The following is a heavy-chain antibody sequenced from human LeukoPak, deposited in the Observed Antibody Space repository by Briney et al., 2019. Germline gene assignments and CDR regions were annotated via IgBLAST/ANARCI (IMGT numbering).Heavy chain of an antibody. CDR2: IRYDGSNK. Sequence: GGSLRLSCAASGFTFSSYGMHWVRQAPGKGLEWVAFIRYDGSNKYYADSVKGRFTNYRDNSKNTLYLQMNSLRAEDTAVYYCAKDVIVAFDYWGQGTLVTVSS. V-gene: IGHV3-30*02. D-gene: IGHD2/OR15-2a*01. CDR3: AKDVIVAFDY. J-gene: IGHJ4*02. CDR1: GFTFSSYG.